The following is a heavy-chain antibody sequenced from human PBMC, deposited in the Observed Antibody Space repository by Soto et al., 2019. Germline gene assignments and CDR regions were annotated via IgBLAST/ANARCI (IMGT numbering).Heavy chain of an antibody. V-gene: IGHV1-58*01. CDR1: GFTFGSSA. D-gene: IGHD6-19*01. J-gene: IGHJ4*02. CDR2: IVVASGYS. Sequence: LVQSGPAVKKPGTSVKFSCKTSGFTFGSSAVQWVRQVRGQRLEWIGWIVVASGYSNVAQKFQDRVSLTRDLSTNTAFMELSSLTSEDSAMYYCAADVIGVAGDFDHWGQGTLVSVSS. CDR3: AADVIGVAGDFDH.